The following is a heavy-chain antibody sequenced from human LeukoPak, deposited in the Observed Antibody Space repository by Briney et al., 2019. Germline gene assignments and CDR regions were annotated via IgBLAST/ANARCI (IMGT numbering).Heavy chain of an antibody. V-gene: IGHV4-59*08. D-gene: IGHD1-14*01. CDR1: GGSITGFY. CDR2: IFYSDNTKYNSGST. Sequence: PSETLSLTCTVSGGSITGFYWGWIRQPPGKGLEWVGYIFYSDNTKYNSGSTEYNPSLRSRLTISVDTSKNQFSLKLSSVTAADTALYYCAKIITGAVALDPWGQGILVTVSS. J-gene: IGHJ5*02. CDR3: AKIITGAVALDP.